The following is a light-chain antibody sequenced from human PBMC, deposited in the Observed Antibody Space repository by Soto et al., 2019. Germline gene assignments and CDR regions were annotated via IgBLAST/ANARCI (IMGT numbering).Light chain of an antibody. CDR2: GVT. V-gene: IGLV2-14*01. CDR3: CSYTRTSTYV. Sequence: QSGLTQPASVSGSPRQSITISCTGTGSDVGGYTYVAWYQHHPGKAPKLIIYGVTNRPSGVSGRFSGSKSGKTAALTSSGLKAYAEAEYYCCSYTRTSTYVFGTGTKLTVL. CDR1: GSDVGGYTY. J-gene: IGLJ1*01.